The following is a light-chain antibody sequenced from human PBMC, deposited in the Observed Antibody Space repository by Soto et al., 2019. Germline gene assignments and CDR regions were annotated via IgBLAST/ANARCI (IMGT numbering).Light chain of an antibody. J-gene: IGKJ2*01. V-gene: IGKV2-28*01. CDR1: QSLLHSNGYNY. CDR2: LGS. CDR3: MQALQTPMYT. Sequence: DIVMTQSPLSLPVTPGAPASISCRSSQSLLHSNGYNYLDWYLQKPGQSPQLLIYLGSNRASGVPDRFSGSGSGTDFTLKISRVEAEDVGVYYCMQALQTPMYTFGQGTKVDIK.